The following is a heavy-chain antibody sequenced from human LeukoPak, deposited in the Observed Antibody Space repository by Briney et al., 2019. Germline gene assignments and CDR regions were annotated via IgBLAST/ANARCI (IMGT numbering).Heavy chain of an antibody. CDR3: ATKQWLAPPPDS. J-gene: IGHJ4*02. Sequence: GGSLRLSCADSGFTFSKYLILWVRQAPGKGLESVSRINTDGTVTTYADSVKGRFTVSRDNSDNTMFLQMNSVRDEDTAVYYCATKQWLAPPPDSWGQGTPVTVSS. D-gene: IGHD6-19*01. CDR2: INTDGTVT. V-gene: IGHV3-74*01. CDR1: GFTFSKYL.